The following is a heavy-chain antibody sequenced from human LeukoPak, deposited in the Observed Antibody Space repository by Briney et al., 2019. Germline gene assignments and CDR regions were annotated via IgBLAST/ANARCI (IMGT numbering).Heavy chain of an antibody. D-gene: IGHD3-3*02. J-gene: IGHJ3*01. CDR2: IHPGEYER. CDR3: ARASAAWHYAFDL. CDR1: GYRFTSYW. V-gene: IGHV5-51*01. Sequence: GESLKISCKASGYRFTSYWIGWVRQMPGKGLEWMGVIHPGEYERRYSPSFEGQVTISADKSISTAYLQWSSLKASDTATYYCARASAAWHYAFDLWGQGTMVTVSS.